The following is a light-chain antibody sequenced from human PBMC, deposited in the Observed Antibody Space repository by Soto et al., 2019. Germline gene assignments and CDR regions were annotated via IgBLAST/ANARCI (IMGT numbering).Light chain of an antibody. CDR3: QTWGTGPFV. V-gene: IGLV4-69*01. CDR1: SGHSSYA. CDR2: LNSDGSH. J-gene: IGLJ1*01. Sequence: QSVLTQSPSASASLGASVKLTCTLSSGHSSYAIAWHQQQPEKGPRYLMKLNSDGSHSKGDGIPDRFSGSSSGTERYLTISSLQSEDEADYYCQTWGTGPFVFGTGT.